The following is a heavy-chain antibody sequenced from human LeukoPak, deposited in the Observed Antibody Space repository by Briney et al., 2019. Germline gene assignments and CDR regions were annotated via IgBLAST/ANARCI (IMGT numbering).Heavy chain of an antibody. CDR3: ARRLRLRPYYCYMDV. D-gene: IGHD5-12*01. Sequence: SETLSLTCAVYGGSFSGYYWSWIRQPPGKGLEWIGEINHSGSTNYNPSLKSRVTISVDTSKNQFSLKLSSVTAADTAVYYCARRLRLRPYYCYMDVWGKGTTVTISS. V-gene: IGHV4-34*01. J-gene: IGHJ6*03. CDR1: GGSFSGYY. CDR2: INHSGST.